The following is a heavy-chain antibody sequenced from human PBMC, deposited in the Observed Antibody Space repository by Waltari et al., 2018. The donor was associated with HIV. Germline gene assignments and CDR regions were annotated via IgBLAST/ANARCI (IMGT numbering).Heavy chain of an antibody. CDR2: VYYSGNT. J-gene: IGHJ4*02. D-gene: IGHD5-12*01. V-gene: IGHV4-39*01. Sequence: QLQLQESGPGLVKPSETLSLTCTISGGSISSSSFYWGWIRQPPGKGLEWIGSVYYSGNTYYNPSLKSRVTISVDTSNNQFSLKRTSVTAADTAVYYCARLTAPRVLATTIWGQGTLVTVSS. CDR1: GGSISSSSFY. CDR3: ARLTAPRVLATTI.